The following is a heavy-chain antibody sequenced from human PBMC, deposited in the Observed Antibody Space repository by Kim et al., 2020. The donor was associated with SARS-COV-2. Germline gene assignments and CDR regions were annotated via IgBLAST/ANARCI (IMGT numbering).Heavy chain of an antibody. CDR3: VRDAGGY. Sequence: YGGGSTYYATPVMGRFTISRDNSKNTLYLQMNSLRADDTAVYYCVRDAGGYWGQGTLVTVSS. J-gene: IGHJ4*02. V-gene: IGHV3-53*01. D-gene: IGHD2-15*01. CDR2: YGGGST.